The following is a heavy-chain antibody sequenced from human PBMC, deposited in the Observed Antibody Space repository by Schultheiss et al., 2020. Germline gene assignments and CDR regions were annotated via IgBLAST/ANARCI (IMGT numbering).Heavy chain of an antibody. CDR3: ARAPLAAAGTFYYYYGMDV. D-gene: IGHD6-13*01. CDR2: ISGSGGST. V-gene: IGHV3-23*01. Sequence: GGSLRLSCAASGFTFDDYAMHWVRQAPGKGLEWVSGISGSGGSTYYADSVKGRFTISRDNPKNTLNLQMNSLRAEDTAVYYCARAPLAAAGTFYYYYGMDVWGQGTTVTVSS. CDR1: GFTFDDYA. J-gene: IGHJ6*02.